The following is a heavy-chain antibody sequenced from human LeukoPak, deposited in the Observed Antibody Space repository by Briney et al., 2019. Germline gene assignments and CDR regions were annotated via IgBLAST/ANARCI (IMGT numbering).Heavy chain of an antibody. CDR2: ISSSSSYI. Sequence: GGSLRLSCAASGFTFSSYSMNWVRQAPGKGLEWVSSISSSSSYIYYADSVKGRFTISRDNAKNSLYLQMNSLRAEDTAVYYCARDSLIVAHDTHYYGMDVWGQGTTVTVSS. V-gene: IGHV3-21*01. CDR3: ARDSLIVAHDTHYYGMDV. D-gene: IGHD5-12*01. J-gene: IGHJ6*02. CDR1: GFTFSSYS.